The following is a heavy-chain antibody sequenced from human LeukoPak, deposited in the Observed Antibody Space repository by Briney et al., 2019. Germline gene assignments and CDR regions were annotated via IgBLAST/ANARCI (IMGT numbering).Heavy chain of an antibody. CDR1: GGSISSYY. D-gene: IGHD3-22*01. CDR2: IYYSGST. V-gene: IGHV4-59*01. CDR3: ARVTGYMIEDYFDY. J-gene: IGHJ4*02. Sequence: SETLSLTCTVSGGSISSYYWSWIRQSPEKGLEWIGYIYYSGSTNYKPSLKSRVTISVETSKNQFSLKPRSVTAADTAVYYCARVTGYMIEDYFDYWGQGTLVTVSS.